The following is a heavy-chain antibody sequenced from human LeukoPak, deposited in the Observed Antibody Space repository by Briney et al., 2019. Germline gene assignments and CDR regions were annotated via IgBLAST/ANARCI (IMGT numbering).Heavy chain of an antibody. CDR1: GFAFSDDS. Sequence: PGGSLRLSCVASGFAFSDDSMNWVRQPPGKGLEWVSSISSTSTYIYYADSEKGRFTISRDNARNSLFLQMNNLRVDDSAVYYCAREYTAMAYDYWGQGNLVTVSS. J-gene: IGHJ4*02. CDR3: AREYTAMAYDY. V-gene: IGHV3-21*01. CDR2: ISSTSTYI. D-gene: IGHD5-18*01.